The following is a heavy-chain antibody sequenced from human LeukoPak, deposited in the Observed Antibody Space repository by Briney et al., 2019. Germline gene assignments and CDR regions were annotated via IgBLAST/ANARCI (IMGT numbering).Heavy chain of an antibody. CDR3: ARSDWQNVNNWSNWFDP. Sequence: PSQTLSLTCTVSGGSIATGSYYWSWIRQPAGKGLEWIGRVYSSGSTNYNPSLRSRVSISVDMSNNQFSLKLSSVTAADTAIYYCARSDWQNVNNWSNWFDPWGQGTLVTVSS. J-gene: IGHJ5*02. CDR2: VYSSGST. CDR1: GGSIATGSYY. V-gene: IGHV4-61*02. D-gene: IGHD1-1*01.